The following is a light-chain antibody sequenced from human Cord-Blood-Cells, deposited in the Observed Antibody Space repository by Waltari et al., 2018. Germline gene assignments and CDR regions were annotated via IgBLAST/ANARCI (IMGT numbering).Light chain of an antibody. J-gene: IGLJ3*02. V-gene: IGLV2-14*03. CDR3: SSYTSSSTLV. Sequence: QSALTQPASVSGSPGQSITISCTGPSSDVGGYNYVSWYQQPPGKAPKLMIYDVSNRPSGVSNRFSGSKSGNTASLTISGLQAEDEADYYCSSYTSSSTLVFGGGTKLTVL. CDR1: SSDVGGYNY. CDR2: DVS.